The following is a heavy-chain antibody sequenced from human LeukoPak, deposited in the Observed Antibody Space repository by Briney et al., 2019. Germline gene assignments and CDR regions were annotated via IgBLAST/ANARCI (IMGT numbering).Heavy chain of an antibody. J-gene: IGHJ4*02. CDR2: IHYSGST. V-gene: IGHV4-61*01. D-gene: IGHD1-7*01. CDR3: TRTGSTGGY. Sequence: SETLSLTRTVSGGSVSGGNYYCSWIRQSPGKGLEWIGYIHYSGSTVYNPSLKSRVTMSMDTSKNQFSLNLSSATAADTAVYYCTRTGSTGGYWGQGTLVTVSS. CDR1: GGSVSGGNYY.